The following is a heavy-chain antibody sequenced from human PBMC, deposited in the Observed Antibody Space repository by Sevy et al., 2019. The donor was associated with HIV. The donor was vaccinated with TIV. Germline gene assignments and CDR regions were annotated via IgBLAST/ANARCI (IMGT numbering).Heavy chain of an antibody. CDR2: ISWNSNKI. Sequence: GGSLRLSCVASGFRFDDYAMHWVRQVPGKSPEWVSGISWNSNKIGYADPVKGRFTISRDSARNSVYLQMSSLRPEDTTLYYCVKDLGGIGTLDYYSYYGMDVWGQGTTVTVSS. CDR1: GFRFDDYA. J-gene: IGHJ6*02. CDR3: VKDLGGIGTLDYYSYYGMDV. V-gene: IGHV3-9*01. D-gene: IGHD1-26*01.